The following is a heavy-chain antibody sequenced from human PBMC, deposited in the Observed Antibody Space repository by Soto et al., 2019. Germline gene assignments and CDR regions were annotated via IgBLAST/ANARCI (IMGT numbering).Heavy chain of an antibody. V-gene: IGHV1-3*01. CDR3: ARDLWLGESFRYYFDY. Sequence: GASVKVSFKASGNTVPNYAIHWVRQAPGQRLEWMGWIDAANGKTKYSQKFQGRVTITRDTSASTAYMELSSLTSEDTALYYCARDLWLGESFRYYFDYWAQGTLVTVSS. CDR1: GNTVPNYA. D-gene: IGHD3-10*01. J-gene: IGHJ4*01. CDR2: IDAANGKT.